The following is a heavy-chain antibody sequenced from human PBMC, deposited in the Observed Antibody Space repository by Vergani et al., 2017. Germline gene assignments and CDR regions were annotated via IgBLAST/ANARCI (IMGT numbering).Heavy chain of an antibody. CDR2: IYYSGST. D-gene: IGHD2-15*01. Sequence: QVQLQESGPGLVKPSETLSLTCTVSGGSISRYYWSWIRQPPGKGLEWIGYIYYSGSTNYNPSLKSRVTISVDTSKNQFSLKLSSVTAADTAVYYCARDLEVGAAGWFDPWGQGTLVTASS. J-gene: IGHJ5*02. CDR1: GGSISRYY. V-gene: IGHV4-59*01. CDR3: ARDLEVGAAGWFDP.